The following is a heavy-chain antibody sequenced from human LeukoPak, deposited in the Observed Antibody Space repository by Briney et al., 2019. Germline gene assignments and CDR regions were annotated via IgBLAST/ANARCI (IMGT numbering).Heavy chain of an antibody. D-gene: IGHD3/OR15-3a*01. Sequence: GGSLRLSCAASGFTFSSYGMHWVRQAPGKGLEWVAVISYDGSNKYYADSVKGRFTISRDNSKNTLYLQMNSLRAEDTAVYYCAKDLRSNYWYFDLWGRGTLVTVSS. CDR2: ISYDGSNK. J-gene: IGHJ2*01. CDR3: AKDLRSNYWYFDL. V-gene: IGHV3-30*18. CDR1: GFTFSSYG.